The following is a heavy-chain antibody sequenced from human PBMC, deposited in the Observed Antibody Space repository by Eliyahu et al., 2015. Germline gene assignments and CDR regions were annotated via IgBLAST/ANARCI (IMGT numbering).Heavy chain of an antibody. CDR2: IKQDGSXK. D-gene: IGHD2-15*01. V-gene: IGHV3-7*04. Sequence: EVQLVESGGGLVQPGGSLXLSXSASXFTFSSYXXSGVRQAPGKGLEWVANIKQDGSXKYYVDXVKGRFTIXRDNAKNSLYLQMNSLRAEDTAVYYCARDLEALVAATPYYGMDVWGQGTTVTVSS. CDR3: ARDLEALVAATPYYGMDV. CDR1: XFTFSSYX. J-gene: IGHJ6*02.